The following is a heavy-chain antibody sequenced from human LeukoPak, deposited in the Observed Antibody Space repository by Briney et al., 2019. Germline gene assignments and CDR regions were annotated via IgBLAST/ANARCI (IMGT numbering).Heavy chain of an antibody. D-gene: IGHD3-22*01. CDR2: ISSSSSTM. CDR3: ARDIYYDSSGYYGSVY. J-gene: IGHJ4*02. CDR1: GFTFSSYS. V-gene: IGHV3-48*04. Sequence: GGSLRLSCAASGFTFSSYSMNWVRQAPGKGLEWVSYISSSSSTMYYADSVKGRFTISRDNAKNSLYLQMNSLRAEDTAVYYCARDIYYDSSGYYGSVYWGQGTLVTVSS.